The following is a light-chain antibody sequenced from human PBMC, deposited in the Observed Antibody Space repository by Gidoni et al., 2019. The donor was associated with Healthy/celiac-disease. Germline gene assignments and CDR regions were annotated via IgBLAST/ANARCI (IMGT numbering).Light chain of an antibody. CDR3: AAWDDSNWV. Sequence: QSVLTQPPSASGTPGQRVTISCSGSSSNIGSNYVYWYQQLPGTAPKLLIYSNNQRPSGVPDRFSGSKSGTSASLAISGLRSEDEADYSCAAWDDSNWVFGGGTKLTVL. CDR2: SNN. J-gene: IGLJ3*02. CDR1: SSNIGSNY. V-gene: IGLV1-47*02.